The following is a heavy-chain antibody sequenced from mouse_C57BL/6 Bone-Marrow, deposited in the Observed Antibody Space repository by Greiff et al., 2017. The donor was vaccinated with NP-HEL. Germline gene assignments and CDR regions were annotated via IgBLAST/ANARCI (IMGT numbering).Heavy chain of an antibody. V-gene: IGHV1-69*01. CDR1: GYTFTSYW. D-gene: IGHD2-5*01. J-gene: IGHJ2*01. CDR3: AREAYSIYDY. CDR2: IDPSDSDT. Sequence: QVQLQQPGAELVMPGASVKLSCKASGYTFTSYWMHWVKQRPGQGLEWIGEIDPSDSDTNYNQKFKGKSTLTVDKSSSTAYMQLSSLTSEDSAVYYCAREAYSIYDYWGQGTTLTVSS.